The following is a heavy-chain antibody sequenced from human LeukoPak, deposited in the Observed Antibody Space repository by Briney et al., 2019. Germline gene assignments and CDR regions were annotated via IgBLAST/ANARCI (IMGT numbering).Heavy chain of an antibody. J-gene: IGHJ4*02. CDR1: GLTFSSYA. V-gene: IGHV3-23*01. CDR2: ISGTGGIT. CDR3: AKERAWFGEFPFDY. D-gene: IGHD3-10*01. Sequence: GGSLRLSCAASGLTFSSYAMSWVRQAPGKGLQWVSAISGTGGITHYADSVKGRFTISRDTSKNTLYLQMNSLTAEDTAVYFCAKERAWFGEFPFDYWGQGTLVTVSS.